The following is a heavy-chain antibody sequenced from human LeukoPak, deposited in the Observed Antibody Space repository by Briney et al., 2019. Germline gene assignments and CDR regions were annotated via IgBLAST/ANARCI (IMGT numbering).Heavy chain of an antibody. CDR2: INPDSGGT. D-gene: IGHD5-18*01. CDR1: GYTFTNYA. CDR3: AREGPDTAMSDY. Sequence: GASVKVSCKASGYTFTNYAMNWVRQAPGQGLEWMGWINPDSGGTNYAQKFQGRVTMTRDTSISTAYMELSRLRSDDTAVYYCAREGPDTAMSDYWGQGTLVTVSS. V-gene: IGHV1-2*02. J-gene: IGHJ4*02.